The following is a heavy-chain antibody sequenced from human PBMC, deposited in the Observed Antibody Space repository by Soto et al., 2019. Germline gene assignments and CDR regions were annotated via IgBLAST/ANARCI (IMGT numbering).Heavy chain of an antibody. Sequence: SETLSLTCTVSGVSISSYYWSWIRQPPGKGLEWIGYIYYSGSTNYNPSLKSRVTISVDTSKNQFSLKLSSVTAADTAVYYCARVLCGGDCVGGDWFDPWGQGTLVTVSS. J-gene: IGHJ5*02. D-gene: IGHD2-21*02. V-gene: IGHV4-59*01. CDR3: ARVLCGGDCVGGDWFDP. CDR1: GVSISSYY. CDR2: IYYSGST.